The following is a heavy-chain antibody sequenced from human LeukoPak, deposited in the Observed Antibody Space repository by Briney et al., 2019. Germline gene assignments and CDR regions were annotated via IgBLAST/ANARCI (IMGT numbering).Heavy chain of an antibody. D-gene: IGHD3-22*01. J-gene: IGHJ3*02. CDR1: GGSISSGSYY. V-gene: IGHV4-61*02. Sequence: TLSLTCTVSGGSISSGSYYWSWIRQPAGKGLEWIGRIYTSGSTNYNPSLKSRVTISVDTSKNQFSLKLSSVTAADTAVYYCASGYCYDSSGYYNLDIWGQGTMVTVSS. CDR3: ASGYCYDSSGYYNLDI. CDR2: IYTSGST.